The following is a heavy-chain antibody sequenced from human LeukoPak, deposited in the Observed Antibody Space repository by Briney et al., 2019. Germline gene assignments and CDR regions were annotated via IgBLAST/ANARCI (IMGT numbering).Heavy chain of an antibody. Sequence: SETLSLTCSVSGDSINSYYWSWIRQPPGKGLEWIGYIYYSGSTNYNPSLTSRVTISVDTSKNRFSLTLSSVTAADTAVYYCAVDSADGYSSGWYKFYYYWGQGTLVTVSS. CDR3: AVDSADGYSSGWYKFYYY. J-gene: IGHJ4*02. CDR2: IYYSGST. CDR1: GDSINSYY. V-gene: IGHV4-59*01. D-gene: IGHD6-19*01.